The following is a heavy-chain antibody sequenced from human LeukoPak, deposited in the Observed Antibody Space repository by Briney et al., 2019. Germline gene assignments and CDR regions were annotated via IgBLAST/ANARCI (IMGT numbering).Heavy chain of an antibody. CDR3: ARGVSYGSGTWGYFDY. J-gene: IGHJ4*02. CDR2: IYSGGST. Sequence: GGSLRLSCAASGFTFSSYAMSWVRQAPGKGLEWVSVIYSGGSTYYADSVKGRFTISRDNSKNTLYLQMNSLRAEDTAVYYCARGVSYGSGTWGYFDYWGQGTLVTVSS. D-gene: IGHD3-10*01. CDR1: GFTFSSYA. V-gene: IGHV3-66*01.